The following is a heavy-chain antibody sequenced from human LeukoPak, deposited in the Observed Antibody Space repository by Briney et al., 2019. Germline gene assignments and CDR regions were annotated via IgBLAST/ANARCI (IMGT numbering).Heavy chain of an antibody. V-gene: IGHV4-4*02. D-gene: IGHD2-2*01. J-gene: IGHJ4*02. CDR3: ARVLPAAIAYYFDY. CDR2: IYHSGST. CDR1: GGSISSSSW. Sequence: SGTLSLTCAVSGGSISSSSWWSWVRQPPGKGLEWIGEIYHSGSTNYNPSLKSRVTISVDTSKNQFSLKLSSVTAADTAVYYCARVLPAAIAYYFDYWGQGTLVTVSS.